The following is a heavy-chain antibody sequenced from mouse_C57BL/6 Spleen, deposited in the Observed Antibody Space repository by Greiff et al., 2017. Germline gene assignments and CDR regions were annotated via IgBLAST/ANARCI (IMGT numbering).Heavy chain of an antibody. CDR3: ARDGVYYGSSYPYYFDY. J-gene: IGHJ2*01. V-gene: IGHV1-77*01. D-gene: IGHD1-1*01. CDR1: GYTFTDYY. CDR2: IGPGSGST. Sequence: QVQLKESGAELVKPGASVKISCKASGYTFTDYYINWVQQRPGQGLEWIGKIGPGSGSTYYNEKFKGKATLTADKSSSTAYMQLSSLTSEDSAVYFCARDGVYYGSSYPYYFDYWGQGTTLTVSS.